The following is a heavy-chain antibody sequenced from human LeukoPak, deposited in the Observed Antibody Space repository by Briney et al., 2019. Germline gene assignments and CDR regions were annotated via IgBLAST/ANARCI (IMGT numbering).Heavy chain of an antibody. Sequence: AGSLRLSCAASGFTFSSYSMNWVRQAPGKGLEWVSSISSSSSYIYYADSVKGRFTISRDNAKNSLYLQMNSLRAEDTAVYYCARDGEAHAFDIWGQGTMVTVSS. CDR1: GFTFSSYS. CDR3: ARDGEAHAFDI. V-gene: IGHV3-21*01. CDR2: ISSSSSYI. J-gene: IGHJ3*02.